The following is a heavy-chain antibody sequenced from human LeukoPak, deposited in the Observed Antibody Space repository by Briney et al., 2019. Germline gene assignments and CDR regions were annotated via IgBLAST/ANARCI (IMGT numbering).Heavy chain of an antibody. J-gene: IGHJ4*02. Sequence: PGGSLRLSCAASGFTFSSYAMSWVHQAPGKGLEWVSAITGSGGSTYYADSVKGRFTISRDNSKNMLYLQMNSLRAEDTAVYYCAKNSPRYCGGDCPLDYWGQGTLVTVSS. V-gene: IGHV3-23*01. CDR2: ITGSGGST. CDR3: AKNSPRYCGGDCPLDY. D-gene: IGHD2-21*02. CDR1: GFTFSSYA.